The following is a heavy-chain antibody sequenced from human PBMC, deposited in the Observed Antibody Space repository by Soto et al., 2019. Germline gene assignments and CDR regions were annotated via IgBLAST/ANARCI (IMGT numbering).Heavy chain of an antibody. D-gene: IGHD2-2*01. CDR1: GFTFSNYK. J-gene: IGHJ4*02. CDR2: IAFTGSAT. Sequence: GGSLRLSCAVFGFTFSNYKMSWVRQAPGKGLEWVPAIAFTGSATYYADSVKGRFTISRDNSKNIVYLQMNSLKTEDTAVYYCTTDPSHIDQKAYFDFWGQGTLVTVSS. V-gene: IGHV3-23*01. CDR3: TTDPSHIDQKAYFDF.